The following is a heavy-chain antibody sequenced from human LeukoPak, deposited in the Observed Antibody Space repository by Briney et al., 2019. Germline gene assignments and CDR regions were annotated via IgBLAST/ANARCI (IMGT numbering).Heavy chain of an antibody. Sequence: GGSLRLSCTVSGFTVSSNSMSWVRQAPGKGLEWVSFIYSDNTHYSDSVKGRFTISRDNSKNTLYLQMNSLRAEDTAVYYCARAGSSWLIYYYYYMDVWGKGTTVTVSS. CDR1: GFTVSSNS. CDR2: IYSDNT. J-gene: IGHJ6*03. V-gene: IGHV3-66*03. CDR3: ARAGSSWLIYYYYYMDV. D-gene: IGHD6-13*01.